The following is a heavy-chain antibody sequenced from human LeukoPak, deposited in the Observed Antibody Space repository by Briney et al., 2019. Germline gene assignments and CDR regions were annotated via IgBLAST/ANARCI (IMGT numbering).Heavy chain of an antibody. CDR2: INHSGST. V-gene: IGHV4-34*01. D-gene: IGHD2-21*01. CDR1: GGSFSGYY. J-gene: IGHJ1*01. Sequence: SETLSLTCAVYGGSFSGYYWSWIRRPPGKGLEWIGEINHSGSTNYNPSLKSRVTISVDTSKNQFSLKLSSVTAADTAVYYCASGTYRGEAQHWGQGTLVTVSS. CDR3: ASGTYRGEAQH.